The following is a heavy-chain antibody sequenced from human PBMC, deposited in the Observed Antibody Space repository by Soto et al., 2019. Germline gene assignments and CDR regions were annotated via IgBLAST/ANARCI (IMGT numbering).Heavy chain of an antibody. J-gene: IGHJ6*02. CDR3: AKTDSSGYFDDYYYYGMDV. CDR2: ISGSGGST. CDR1: GFTFSSYA. D-gene: IGHD3-22*01. V-gene: IGHV3-23*01. Sequence: GGSLRLSCAASGFTFSSYAMSWVRQAPGKGLEWVSAISGSGGSTYYADSVKGRFTISRDNSKNTLYLQMNSLRAEDTAVYYCAKTDSSGYFDDYYYYGMDVWGQGTTLTVSS.